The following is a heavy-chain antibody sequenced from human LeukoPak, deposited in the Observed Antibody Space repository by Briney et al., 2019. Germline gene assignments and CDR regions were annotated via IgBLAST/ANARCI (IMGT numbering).Heavy chain of an antibody. CDR3: AKDQIGWAPGYVSGPLDQ. CDR1: GFSFTKYG. J-gene: IGHJ4*02. Sequence: PGRPLRLSCAASGFSFTKYGMHWVRQAPGKGLEWVAVISTDGNNEYYANSVKGRFTISGDNSKNTVYLQMTSLRTEDTAVYYCAKDQIGWAPGYVSGPLDQWGQGTLVTVSS. CDR2: ISTDGNNE. V-gene: IGHV3-30*18. D-gene: IGHD6-19*01.